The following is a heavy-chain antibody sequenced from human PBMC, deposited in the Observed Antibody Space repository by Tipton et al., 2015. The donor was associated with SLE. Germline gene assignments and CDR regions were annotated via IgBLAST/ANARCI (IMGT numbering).Heavy chain of an antibody. V-gene: IGHV4-4*02. J-gene: IGHJ6*02. Sequence: TLSLTCAVSGGSISSSNWWSWVRQPPGKGLEWIGEIYHSGSTNYNPSLKSRVTISVDKSKNQFSLKLSSVTAADTAVYYCARSPGGRIYDILTGYYSGMDVWGQGTTVTVSS. CDR3: ARSPGGRIYDILTGYYSGMDV. CDR1: GGSISSSNW. D-gene: IGHD3-9*01. CDR2: IYHSGST.